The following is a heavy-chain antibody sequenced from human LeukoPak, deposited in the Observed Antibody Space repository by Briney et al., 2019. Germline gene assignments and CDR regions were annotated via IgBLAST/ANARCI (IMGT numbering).Heavy chain of an antibody. CDR2: FDPEDGET. CDR3: ATDKRIAVAGTNYYYGMDV. CDR1: GYTLTELS. Sequence: ASVKVSCKVSGYTLTELSMHRVRQAPGKGLEWMGGFDPEDGETIYAQKFQGRVTMTEDTSTDTAYMELSSLRSEDTAVYYCATDKRIAVAGTNYYYGMDVWGQGTTVTVSS. D-gene: IGHD6-19*01. J-gene: IGHJ6*02. V-gene: IGHV1-24*01.